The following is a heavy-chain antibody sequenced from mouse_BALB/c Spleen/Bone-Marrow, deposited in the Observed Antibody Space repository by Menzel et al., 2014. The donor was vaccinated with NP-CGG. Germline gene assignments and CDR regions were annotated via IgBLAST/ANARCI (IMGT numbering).Heavy chain of an antibody. CDR2: INSNGGST. CDR3: ARDYYGSSYAMDY. Sequence: EVQGVESGGGLVQPGGSLKLSCAAYGFNFSSYGMSWVRQTPDKRLELVATINSNGGSTYYPDSVKGRFTISRDNAKNTLYLQMSSLKSEDTAMYYCARDYYGSSYAMDYLGQGTAVTVSS. CDR1: GFNFSSYG. J-gene: IGHJ4*01. D-gene: IGHD1-1*01. V-gene: IGHV5-6-3*01.